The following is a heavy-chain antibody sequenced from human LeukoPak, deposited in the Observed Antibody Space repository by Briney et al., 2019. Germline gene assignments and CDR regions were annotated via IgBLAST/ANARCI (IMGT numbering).Heavy chain of an antibody. Sequence: PSETLSLTCTVSGDSISGSPYYWAWIRQTPGKGFEWIGSIYHKGNTYYNPSLKSRVTISVDRSKNQFSLKLSSVTAADTAVYYCARSRITMVRGVFSIEHFDYWGQGTLVTVSS. CDR2: IYHKGNT. CDR1: GDSISGSPYY. J-gene: IGHJ4*02. CDR3: ARSRITMVRGVFSIEHFDY. V-gene: IGHV4-39*07. D-gene: IGHD3-10*01.